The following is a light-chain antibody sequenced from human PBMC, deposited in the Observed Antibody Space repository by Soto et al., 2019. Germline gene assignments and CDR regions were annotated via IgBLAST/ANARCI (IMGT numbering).Light chain of an antibody. V-gene: IGKV3-20*01. J-gene: IGKJ5*01. CDR1: QSIIGGY. CDR3: QQYGSSTVT. Sequence: EIVVTQSPDSLSLSPGERATLSCRASQSIIGGYLAWYQQKPVQAPRLLLFGASTRATDIPDRFSGSGSGTDFTLTISRLEPEDFAVYYCQQYGSSTVTFGQGTRLGIK. CDR2: GAS.